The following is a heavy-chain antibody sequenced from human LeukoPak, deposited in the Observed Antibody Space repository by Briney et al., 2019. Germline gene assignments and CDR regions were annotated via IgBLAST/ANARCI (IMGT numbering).Heavy chain of an antibody. CDR2: IYYSGST. Sequence: PSETLSLTCTVSGGSISSSSYYWGWIRQPPGKGLEWIGSIYYSGSTYYNPSLKSRVTISVDTSKNHFSLTLSSVTAADTAVYYCANSGSGRYYNDAFDIWGLGTMVTVSS. D-gene: IGHD3-10*01. J-gene: IGHJ3*02. V-gene: IGHV4-39*07. CDR3: ANSGSGRYYNDAFDI. CDR1: GGSISSSSYY.